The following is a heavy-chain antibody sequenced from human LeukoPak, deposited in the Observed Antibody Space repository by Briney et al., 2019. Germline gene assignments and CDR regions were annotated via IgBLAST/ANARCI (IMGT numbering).Heavy chain of an antibody. V-gene: IGHV3-33*06. Sequence: GGSLRLSCATSGFTFSHYGMHWVRQAPGKGLEWVAVIWNDGTDKYYGDSVKGRFTISRDNSKNTVYLQMNSLRVEDTAVYYCAKDAQRGFDFSNSLESWGQGTLITVSS. CDR3: AKDAQRGFDFSNSLES. J-gene: IGHJ4*02. D-gene: IGHD4-11*01. CDR1: GFTFSHYG. CDR2: IWNDGTDK.